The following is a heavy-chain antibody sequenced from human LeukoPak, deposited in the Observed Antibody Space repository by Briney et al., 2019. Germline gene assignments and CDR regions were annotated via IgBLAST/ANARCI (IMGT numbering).Heavy chain of an antibody. Sequence: PSETLSLTCTVSGGSISSYYWSWIRQPAGKGLEWIGRIYTGGSTNYNPSLKSRVTMSVDTSKNQFSLKLSSVTAADTAVYYCARGYCSSTSCHNWFDPWGQGTLVTVSS. CDR3: ARGYCSSTSCHNWFDP. CDR1: GGSISSYY. V-gene: IGHV4-4*07. D-gene: IGHD2-2*01. CDR2: IYTGGST. J-gene: IGHJ5*02.